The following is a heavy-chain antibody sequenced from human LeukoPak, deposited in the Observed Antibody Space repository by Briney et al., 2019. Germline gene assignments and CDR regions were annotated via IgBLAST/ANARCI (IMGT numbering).Heavy chain of an antibody. Sequence: PGGSLRLSCAASGFTFSSYAMSWVRQAPGKGLEWIGYIYYSGSTNYNPSLKSRVTISVDTSKNQFSLKLSSVTAADTAVYYCARAYDSSGFPGYWGQGTLVTVPS. D-gene: IGHD3-22*01. J-gene: IGHJ4*02. CDR2: IYYSGST. CDR1: GFTFSSYA. CDR3: ARAYDSSGFPGY. V-gene: IGHV4-59*01.